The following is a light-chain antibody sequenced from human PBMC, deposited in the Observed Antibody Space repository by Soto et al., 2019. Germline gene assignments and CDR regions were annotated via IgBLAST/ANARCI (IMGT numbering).Light chain of an antibody. J-gene: IGKJ5*01. CDR1: QGISRA. CDR3: QHVYNYPIT. Sequence: AIQLTQSPSSLSTSVGDRVTVTCRASQGISRALAWYQQKPGKPPKLLIYDGSTLQSGLPSRFSGSGSGTDFTLTISSLQPEDFATYYCQHVYNYPITFGQGTRLEIK. CDR2: DGS. V-gene: IGKV1D-13*01.